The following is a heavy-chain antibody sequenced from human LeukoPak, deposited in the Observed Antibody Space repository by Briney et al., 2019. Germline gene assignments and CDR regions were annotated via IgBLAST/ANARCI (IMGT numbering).Heavy chain of an antibody. CDR1: GFTFSSYS. CDR3: ARDLRYSPGVFLDY. Sequence: GGSLRLSCAASGFTFSSYSMNWVRQAPGKGLEWVSYISSSSSTLYYADSVKGRFTISRDNAKNSLYLQMNSLRDEDTAVYYCARDLRYSPGVFLDYWGQGTLVTVSS. D-gene: IGHD5-18*01. CDR2: ISSSSSTL. J-gene: IGHJ4*02. V-gene: IGHV3-48*02.